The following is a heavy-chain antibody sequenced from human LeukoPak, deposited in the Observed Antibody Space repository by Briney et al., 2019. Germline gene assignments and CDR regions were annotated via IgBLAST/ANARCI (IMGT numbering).Heavy chain of an antibody. CDR1: GFTFTSYW. V-gene: IGHV3-7*01. D-gene: IGHD2-21*02. CDR2: INEDGSYK. Sequence: GGSLRLSCAVSGFTFTSYWMSWVRQAPGKGLEWVANINEDGSYKFHADSVKGRLTISRDNSKNSLYLQMSSLRADDTAVYYWARDATRGGDNDYWGQGTRVIVSS. CDR3: ARDATRGGDNDY. J-gene: IGHJ4*02.